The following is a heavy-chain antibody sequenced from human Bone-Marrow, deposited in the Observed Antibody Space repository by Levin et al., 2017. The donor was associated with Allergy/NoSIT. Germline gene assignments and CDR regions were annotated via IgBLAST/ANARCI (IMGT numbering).Heavy chain of an antibody. J-gene: IGHJ6*02. D-gene: IGHD3-16*01. CDR3: VRNSGGELDG. CDR2: TYYRSKWSN. V-gene: IGHV6-1*01. Sequence: SQTLSLTCAISGDSVSTTSAAWNWIRQSPSRGLEWLGRTYYRSKWSNDYAVSVKSRISVNPDTSKNSFYLQLKSVTPEDTDDYYCVRNSGGELDGWGQGTTVTVSS. CDR1: GDSVSTTSAA.